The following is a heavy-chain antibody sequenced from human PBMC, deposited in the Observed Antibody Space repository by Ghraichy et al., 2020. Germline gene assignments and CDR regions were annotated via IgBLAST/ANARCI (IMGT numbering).Heavy chain of an antibody. CDR3: ARSLIENSSPNWFDP. Sequence: GESLNISCAASGFTFSDYTMNWVRQAPGKGLEWVSSISSSGSYIYYADSVKGRFTISRDNAKNSLYLQMNSLRAEDTAVYYCARSLIENSSPNWFDPWGQGTLVTVSA. V-gene: IGHV3-21*01. CDR2: ISSSGSYI. CDR1: GFTFSDYT. D-gene: IGHD6-6*01. J-gene: IGHJ5*02.